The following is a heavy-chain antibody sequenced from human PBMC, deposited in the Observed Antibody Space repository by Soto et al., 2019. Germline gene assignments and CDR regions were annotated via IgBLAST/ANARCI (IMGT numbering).Heavy chain of an antibody. CDR3: AKARYYDSTGYLYYFDY. CDR2: ITGSGDYT. D-gene: IGHD3-22*01. Sequence: AGGSLRLSCAASGFTFSNYAMSWVRQAPGKGLEWVSSITGSGDYTYYADSVEGRFTISRDNSKNTLYLQMNSLRAEDTAVYYCAKARYYDSTGYLYYFDYWGQGTLVTV. J-gene: IGHJ4*02. V-gene: IGHV3-23*01. CDR1: GFTFSNYA.